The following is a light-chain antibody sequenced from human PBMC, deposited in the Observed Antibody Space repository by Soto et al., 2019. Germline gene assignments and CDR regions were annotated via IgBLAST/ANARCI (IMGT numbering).Light chain of an antibody. V-gene: IGLV2-11*01. CDR1: SSDVGGYNF. Sequence: QSALTQSRSVSGSPGQSVTISCTGTSSDVGGYNFVSWYQQYPGEAPKLIIYDVTKRPSGVPDRFSGSKSGNTASLTISGLQTDDEADYYCCSYAGSYTHVFGTGTKVTVL. CDR2: DVT. J-gene: IGLJ1*01. CDR3: CSYAGSYTHV.